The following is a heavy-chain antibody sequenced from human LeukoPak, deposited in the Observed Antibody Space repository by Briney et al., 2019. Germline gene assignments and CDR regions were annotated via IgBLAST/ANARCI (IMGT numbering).Heavy chain of an antibody. D-gene: IGHD3-9*01. J-gene: IGHJ4*02. CDR1: GGTFSSYA. Sequence: SVKVSCKASGGTFSSYAISWVRQAPGQGLEWIGRIIPILGIANYAQKFQGRVTITADKSTSTAYMELSSLRSEDTAVYYCARALTDSYYDILTGFDYWGQGTLVTVSS. V-gene: IGHV1-69*04. CDR3: ARALTDSYYDILTGFDY. CDR2: IIPILGIA.